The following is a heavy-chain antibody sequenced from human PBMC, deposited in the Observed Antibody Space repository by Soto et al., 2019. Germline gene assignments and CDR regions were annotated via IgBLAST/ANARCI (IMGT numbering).Heavy chain of an antibody. CDR1: GGSFSGYY. CDR3: ARTYYYDSRGYYYGGWYFDL. CDR2: INHSGST. Sequence: SETLSLTCAVYGGSFSGYYWSWIRQPPGKGLEWIGEINHSGSTNYNPSLKSRVTISVDTSKNQFSLKLSSVTAADTAVYYCARTYYYDSRGYYYGGWYFDLWGRGTLVTVSS. J-gene: IGHJ2*01. V-gene: IGHV4-34*01. D-gene: IGHD3-22*01.